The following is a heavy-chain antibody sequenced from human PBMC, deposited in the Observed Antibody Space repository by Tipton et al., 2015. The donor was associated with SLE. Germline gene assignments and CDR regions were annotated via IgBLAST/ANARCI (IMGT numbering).Heavy chain of an antibody. V-gene: IGHV4-34*01. D-gene: IGHD1-26*01. CDR2: INHSGGT. CDR3: ARESLGVQDAFDI. Sequence: TLSLTCAVYGGSFSGYYWSWIRQPPGKGLEWIGEINHSGGTNYNPSLKSRVTISVDTSKNQFSLKLSSVTAADTAVYYCARESLGVQDAFDIWGQGTMVTVSS. CDR1: GGSFSGYY. J-gene: IGHJ3*02.